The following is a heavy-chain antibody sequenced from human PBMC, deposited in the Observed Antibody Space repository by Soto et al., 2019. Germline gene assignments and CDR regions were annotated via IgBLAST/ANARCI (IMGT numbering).Heavy chain of an antibody. CDR2: IYFRGNT. CDR3: ARLEGLATISYYFDS. D-gene: IGHD3-9*01. CDR1: GDSINSDKYY. J-gene: IGHJ4*02. Sequence: PSETLSLTCSVSGDSINSDKYYWGWIRQPPGKGLEWIGSIYFRGNTYYNPSLQTRVTISLDKSKSQFSLKLNSVTAADSAVYFCARLEGLATISYYFDSWSQGAMVTVSS. V-gene: IGHV4-39*01.